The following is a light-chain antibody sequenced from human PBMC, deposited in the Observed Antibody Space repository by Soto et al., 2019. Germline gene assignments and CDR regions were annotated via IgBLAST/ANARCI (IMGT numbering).Light chain of an antibody. Sequence: QSVLTQSSSASASLGSSVKLTCTLSSGHSSYIIAWHQQQPGKAPRYLMKLERSGSYNKGSGVPDRFSGSSSGADRYLTISNLQFEDEADYYCETWDSNPRVFGGGTKVTV. V-gene: IGLV4-60*02. CDR3: ETWDSNPRV. J-gene: IGLJ2*01. CDR2: LERSGSY. CDR1: SGHSSYI.